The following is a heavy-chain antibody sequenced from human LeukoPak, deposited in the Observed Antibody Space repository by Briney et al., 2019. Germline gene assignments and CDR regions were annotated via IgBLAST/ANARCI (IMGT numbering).Heavy chain of an antibody. V-gene: IGHV3-23*01. J-gene: IGHJ4*02. Sequence: PGGSLRLSCAVSGFAFGSEAMSWVRQSPARGLEWVASISPGGGTTYYADSVKGRFTISRDNSKNTLYLQMNSLRAEDTAVYYCAKTLRQQLGRDLFDYWGQGTLVTVSS. CDR2: ISPGGGTT. D-gene: IGHD6-13*01. CDR1: GFAFGSEA. CDR3: AKTLRQQLGRDLFDY.